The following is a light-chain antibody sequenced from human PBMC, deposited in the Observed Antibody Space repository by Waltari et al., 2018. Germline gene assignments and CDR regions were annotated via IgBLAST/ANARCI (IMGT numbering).Light chain of an antibody. Sequence: EIVLTQSPGTLSLSPGERATLSCRASQSVGRYLAWYQKKPGQAPRLLIDDASTRATGIPDRFSGSGSGTDFSLTISRLESEDFAVYYCQKYVNLPATFGQGTKVEIK. CDR2: DAS. CDR3: QKYVNLPAT. V-gene: IGKV3-20*01. J-gene: IGKJ1*01. CDR1: QSVGRY.